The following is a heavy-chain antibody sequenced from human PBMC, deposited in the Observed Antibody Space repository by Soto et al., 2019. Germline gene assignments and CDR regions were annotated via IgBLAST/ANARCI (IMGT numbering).Heavy chain of an antibody. CDR1: NDSIRSGTYY. CDR3: ARLGGCSNGRCYSTNWFDT. V-gene: IGHV4-39*01. CDR2: LSYLGTT. Sequence: SETLSLTCTVSNDSIRSGTYYWAWIRQPPGRGLEWIGSLSYLGTTDYNPSLKSRVTISKDTSKNQFSLKLTSVSAADTAVYSCARLGGCSNGRCYSTNWFDTWGQGTLVTVSS. D-gene: IGHD2-15*01. J-gene: IGHJ5*02.